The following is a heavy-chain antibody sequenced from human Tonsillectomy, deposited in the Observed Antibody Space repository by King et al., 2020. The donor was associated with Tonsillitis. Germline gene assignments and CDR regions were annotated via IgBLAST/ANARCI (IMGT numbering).Heavy chain of an antibody. CDR1: GFSVRNNY. CDR3: ASPNCGSSACDDNYYGLDV. Sequence: VQLVESGGGLVQPGGSLRLSCAVSGFSVRNNYMVWVRQAPGKGLEWVSVMYSGGFTDYADSVKDRFTISRRNYEHTLYLQIDSLRAEDTAVYFCASPNCGSSACDDNYYGLDVWGQGTTVTVPS. V-gene: IGHV3-53*01. D-gene: IGHD2-2*01. J-gene: IGHJ6*02. CDR2: MYSGGFT.